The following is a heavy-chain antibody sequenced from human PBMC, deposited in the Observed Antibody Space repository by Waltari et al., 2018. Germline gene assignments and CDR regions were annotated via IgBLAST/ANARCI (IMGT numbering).Heavy chain of an antibody. D-gene: IGHD3-10*01. CDR1: SFNVSSYY. Sequence: EVQLVESGGHLIQPGGSLRLSCAASSFNVSSYYMNRVRQAPGKGLEWVSILYHAGNTYYADSVKGRFTFSRDNSKNTLYLQMNSLRAEDTAVYYCARGNTKYGMDVWGQGTTVTVSS. CDR2: LYHAGNT. CDR3: ARGNTKYGMDV. V-gene: IGHV3-53*01. J-gene: IGHJ6*02.